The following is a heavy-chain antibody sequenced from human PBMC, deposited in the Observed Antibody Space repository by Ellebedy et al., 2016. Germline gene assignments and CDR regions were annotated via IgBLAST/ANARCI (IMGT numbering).Heavy chain of an antibody. CDR2: IKSKKDGEAT. CDR3: TTGGPYGTYFDY. CDR1: GFTFSNVW. V-gene: IGHV3-15*01. J-gene: IGHJ4*02. D-gene: IGHD4-17*01. Sequence: GGSLRLSCAASGFTFSNVWMSWVRQGPGKGLEHIGRIKSKKDGEATDYEAAVKDRFTISRDDSKNTVYLQMNSLKNEDTAVYYCTTGGPYGTYFDYWGQGTLVTVSS.